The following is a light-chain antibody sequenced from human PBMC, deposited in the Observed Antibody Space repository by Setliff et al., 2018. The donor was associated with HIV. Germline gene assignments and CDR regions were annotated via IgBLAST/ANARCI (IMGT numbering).Light chain of an antibody. CDR1: SSVVGGYNY. V-gene: IGLV2-14*03. CDR3: QSYDKTLSGSI. CDR2: DVS. Sequence: QSALTQPASVSGSPGQSITISCTGSSSVVGGYNYVSWYQQHPGKAPKLMIYDVSQRPSGVSDRFSGSKSGITASLTISGLQPDDEGDYYCQSYDKTLSGSIFGGGTKVTVL. J-gene: IGLJ2*01.